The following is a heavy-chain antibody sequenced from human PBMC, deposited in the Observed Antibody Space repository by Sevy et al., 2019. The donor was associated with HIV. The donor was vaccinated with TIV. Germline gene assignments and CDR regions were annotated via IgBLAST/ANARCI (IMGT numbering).Heavy chain of an antibody. D-gene: IGHD4-4*01. V-gene: IGHV3-74*01. J-gene: IGHJ4*02. CDR2: INSDGTTT. CDR1: GFTFSSTW. CDR3: GRDTSYSTSN. Sequence: GESLKISCAASGFTFSSTWMHWVRQAPGKGLVWVAYINSDGTTTTYADSVKGRFTISRDNAKNTVNLQMDNLRAQDTAVYYCGRDTSYSTSNWGQGTLVTVSS.